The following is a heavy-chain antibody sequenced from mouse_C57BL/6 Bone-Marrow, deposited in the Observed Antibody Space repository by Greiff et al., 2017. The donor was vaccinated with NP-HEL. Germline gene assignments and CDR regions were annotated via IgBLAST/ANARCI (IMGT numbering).Heavy chain of an antibody. Sequence: SGAELARPGASVKLSCKASGYTFTSYGISWVKQRPGQGLAWIGEIYPRSGNTYYNEKFKGKATLTADKSSSTAYMELRSLTSEDSAVYFCARSDDYGSFYAMDYWGQGTSVTVSS. CDR1: GYTFTSYG. CDR3: ARSDDYGSFYAMDY. V-gene: IGHV1-81*01. CDR2: IYPRSGNT. D-gene: IGHD2-4*01. J-gene: IGHJ4*01.